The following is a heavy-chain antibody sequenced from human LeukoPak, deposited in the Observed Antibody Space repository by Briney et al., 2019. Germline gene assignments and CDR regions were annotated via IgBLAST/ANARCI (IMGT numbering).Heavy chain of an antibody. Sequence: SETLSLTCTVSGGSISSYYWSWIRQPPGKGLEWIGYIYYSGSTNYNPSLKSRVTISVDTSKNQFSLKLSSVTAADTAVYYCARAGRYDSNGYYAAFDIWGQGTMVTVSS. V-gene: IGHV4-59*01. D-gene: IGHD3-22*01. CDR3: ARAGRYDSNGYYAAFDI. CDR2: IYYSGST. CDR1: GGSISSYY. J-gene: IGHJ3*02.